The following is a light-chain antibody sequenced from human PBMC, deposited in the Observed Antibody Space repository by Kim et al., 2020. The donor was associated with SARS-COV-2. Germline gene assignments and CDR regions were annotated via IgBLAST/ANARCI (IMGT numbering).Light chain of an antibody. J-gene: IGKJ5*01. Sequence: AAVGDRVTITCRASQDISSDLGWYQKKPGKAPKLLIYATSTLQSGVPSRFSGSGSGTDFTLTISSLQPEDFATYYCQQDNSYPRTFGQGTKVEIK. CDR1: QDISSD. CDR2: ATS. V-gene: IGKV1-17*01. CDR3: QQDNSYPRT.